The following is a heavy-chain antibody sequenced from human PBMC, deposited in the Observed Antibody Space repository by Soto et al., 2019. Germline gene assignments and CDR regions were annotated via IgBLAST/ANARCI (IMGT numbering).Heavy chain of an antibody. Sequence: PRGVLRLSCAASGFTFSSYSMSWVRQAPGKGLEWVSAISGSGGSTYYADSVKGRFTISRDNSKNTLYLQMNSLRAEDTAVYYCAKDRLKVPPEPFDYWGQGTLVTVSS. J-gene: IGHJ4*02. V-gene: IGHV3-23*01. D-gene: IGHD3-16*01. CDR3: AKDRLKVPPEPFDY. CDR1: GFTFSSYS. CDR2: ISGSGGST.